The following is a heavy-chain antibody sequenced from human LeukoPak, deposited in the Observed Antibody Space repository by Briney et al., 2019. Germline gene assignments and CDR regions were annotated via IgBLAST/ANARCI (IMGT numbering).Heavy chain of an antibody. CDR2: IYYSGST. J-gene: IGHJ5*02. D-gene: IGHD5-18*01. CDR3: ARLQPNWFDP. Sequence: SETLSLTCTVSGGSISSYYWSWIRQPPGKGLEWIGYIYYSGSTNYNPTLKSRVTISVDTSKNQFSLKLSSVTAADTAVYYCARLQPNWFDPWGQGTLVTVSS. CDR1: GGSISSYY. V-gene: IGHV4-59*08.